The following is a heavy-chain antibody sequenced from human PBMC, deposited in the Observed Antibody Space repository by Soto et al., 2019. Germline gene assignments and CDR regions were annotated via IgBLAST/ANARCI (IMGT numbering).Heavy chain of an antibody. CDR3: TSAAPPFDL. V-gene: IGHV3-49*02. J-gene: IGHJ4*01. Sequence: GREWVGCIRSKGYGGTTEYAASVKGRFTISRDDSKSIAYLQMNSLKSVDTAVYYCTSAAPPFDLWGHGSLVTGSS. CDR2: IRSKGYGGTT.